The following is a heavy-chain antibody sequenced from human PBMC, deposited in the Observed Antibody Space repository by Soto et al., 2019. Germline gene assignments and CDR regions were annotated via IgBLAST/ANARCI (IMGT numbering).Heavy chain of an antibody. CDR1: GGSVSRGSYY. V-gene: IGHV4-61*01. CDR3: AREKRGSFDS. Sequence: SETLSLTCTFSGGSVSRGSYYWSWIRQPPWKGLEWIGYIDYSGSTNYNPSLKSRVTISVDTSKNQFSLKLSSVTAADTAVYYCAREKRGSFDSWGQGTLVTVSS. J-gene: IGHJ4*02. D-gene: IGHD3-10*01. CDR2: IDYSGST.